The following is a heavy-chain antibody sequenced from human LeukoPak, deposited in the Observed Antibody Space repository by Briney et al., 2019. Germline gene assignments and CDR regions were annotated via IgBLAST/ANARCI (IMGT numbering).Heavy chain of an antibody. J-gene: IGHJ4*02. CDR3: ASPWLLEGPLKV. CDR2: IIPILGIA. Sequence: SVKVSCKASGGTFSSYAISWVRQAPGQGLEWMGRIIPILGIANYAQKFQGRVTITADKSTSTAYKELSSLRSEDTAVYYCASPWLLEGPLKVWGQGTLVTVSS. D-gene: IGHD3-9*01. V-gene: IGHV1-69*04. CDR1: GGTFSSYA.